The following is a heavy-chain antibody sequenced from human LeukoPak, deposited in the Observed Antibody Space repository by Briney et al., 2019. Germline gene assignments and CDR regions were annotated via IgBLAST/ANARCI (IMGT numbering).Heavy chain of an antibody. CDR2: ISGSGGST. CDR1: GFTFSSYA. Sequence: PGRSLRLSCAASGFTFSSYAMSWVRQAPGKGLEWVSAISGSGGSTYYADSVKGRFTISRDNSKNTLYLQMNSLRAEDTAVYYCAKDGLGLRDYDSRFDIWGQGTMVTVSS. CDR3: AKDGLGLRDYDSRFDI. D-gene: IGHD3-22*01. V-gene: IGHV3-23*01. J-gene: IGHJ3*02.